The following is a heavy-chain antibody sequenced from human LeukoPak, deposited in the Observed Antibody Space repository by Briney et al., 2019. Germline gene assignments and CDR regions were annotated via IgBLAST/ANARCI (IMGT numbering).Heavy chain of an antibody. D-gene: IGHD2-21*02. CDR3: ARVIASYGDSAY. Sequence: GGSLGLSCAASGFTFSSFSMNWVRQAPGKGLEWLSYISSTSSAIYYADSLKGRFTISRDNAKNSLYLQMNSLRAEDTAVYYCARVIASYGDSAYWGQGTLVTVSS. CDR1: GFTFSSFS. J-gene: IGHJ4*02. CDR2: ISSTSSAI. V-gene: IGHV3-48*04.